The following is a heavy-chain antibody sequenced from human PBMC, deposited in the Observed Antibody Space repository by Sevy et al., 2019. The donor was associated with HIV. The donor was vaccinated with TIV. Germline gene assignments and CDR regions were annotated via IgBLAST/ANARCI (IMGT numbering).Heavy chain of an antibody. Sequence: SETLSLTCTVSGGSISGYYWSWIRQPAGKGLEWIGRVYASSSTNYNPSLRSRVTISVDTSRNQFSLNLQSLTAADTAVYYCAREDFGSSWLYYYIDVWGKGTPVTVSS. V-gene: IGHV4-4*07. CDR1: GGSISGYY. J-gene: IGHJ6*03. CDR2: VYASSST. D-gene: IGHD6-13*01. CDR3: AREDFGSSWLYYYIDV.